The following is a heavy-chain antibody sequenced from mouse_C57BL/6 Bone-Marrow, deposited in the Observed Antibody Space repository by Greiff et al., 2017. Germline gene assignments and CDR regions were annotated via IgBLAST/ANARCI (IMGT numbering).Heavy chain of an antibody. CDR3: ASGSSYVGY. V-gene: IGHV1-64*01. J-gene: IGHJ2*01. Sequence: QVQLKQPGAELVKPGASVKLSCKASGYTFTSYWMHWVKQRPGQGLEWIGMIHPNSGSTNYNEKFKSKATLTVDKSSSTAYMQLSSLTSEDSAVYYCASGSSYVGYWGQGTTLTVSS. CDR1: GYTFTSYW. D-gene: IGHD1-1*01. CDR2: IHPNSGST.